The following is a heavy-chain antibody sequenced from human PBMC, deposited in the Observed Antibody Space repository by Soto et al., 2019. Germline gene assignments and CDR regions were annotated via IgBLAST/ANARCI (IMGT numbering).Heavy chain of an antibody. CDR2: IYSDGST. CDR1: GFTVGSNH. J-gene: IGHJ4*02. D-gene: IGHD5-18*01. Sequence: GGSLRLSCAASGFTVGSNHMSWFRQAPGKGLEWVSVIYSDGSTHCADSVKGRFTISRDNSKNTLYLQMNSLRAEDTAVYYCARAFRGNSYAPKGYYFDYWGQGTLVTVSS. V-gene: IGHV3-53*01. CDR3: ARAFRGNSYAPKGYYFDY.